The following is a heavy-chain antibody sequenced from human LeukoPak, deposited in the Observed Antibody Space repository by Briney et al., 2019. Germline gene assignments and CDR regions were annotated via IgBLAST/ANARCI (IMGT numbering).Heavy chain of an antibody. J-gene: IGHJ4*02. CDR2: INTNTGNP. CDR3: ARGYERGPTTDFDY. Sequence: GASVKVSCKASGYTFTSYAMNWVRQAPGQGLQWMGWINTNTGNPTYAQGFTGRFVFSLDTSVSTAYLQISSLKAEDTAVYYCARGYERGPTTDFDYWGQGTLVTVSS. D-gene: IGHD1-26*01. V-gene: IGHV7-4-1*02. CDR1: GYTFTSYA.